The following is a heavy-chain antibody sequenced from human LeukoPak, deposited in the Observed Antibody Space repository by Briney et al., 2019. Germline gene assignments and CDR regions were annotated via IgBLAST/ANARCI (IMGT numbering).Heavy chain of an antibody. J-gene: IGHJ4*02. CDR2: FDPEDGET. D-gene: IGHD2-2*01. Sequence: GASVKVSCKVSGYTLTELSMHWVRQAPGKGLEGMGGFDPEDGETIYAQKFQGRVTMTEDTSTDTAYMELSSLRSEDTAVYYCAFRGYCSSTSCLDDGDYWGQGTLVTVSS. CDR3: AFRGYCSSTSCLDDGDY. CDR1: GYTLTELS. V-gene: IGHV1-24*01.